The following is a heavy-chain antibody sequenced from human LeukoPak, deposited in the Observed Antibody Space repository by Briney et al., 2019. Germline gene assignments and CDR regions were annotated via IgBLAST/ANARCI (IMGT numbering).Heavy chain of an antibody. CDR1: GGSISSSNYY. CDR2: IYYSGST. J-gene: IGHJ4*02. Sequence: SETLSLTCTVSGGSISSSNYYWGWIRQPPGKGLEWIGYIYYSGSTNYNPSLKSRVTISVDTSKNQFSLKLSSVTAADTAVYYCARFVRSGNPSGFDYWGQGTLVTVSS. CDR3: ARFVRSGNPSGFDY. D-gene: IGHD1-26*01. V-gene: IGHV4-61*05.